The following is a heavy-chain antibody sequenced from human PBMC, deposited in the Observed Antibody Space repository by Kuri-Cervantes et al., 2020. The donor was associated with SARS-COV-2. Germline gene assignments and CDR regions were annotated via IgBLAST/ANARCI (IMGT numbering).Heavy chain of an antibody. CDR1: GFTLSSYE. D-gene: IGHD2-2*01. CDR3: ARGVVPAALFDY. CDR2: ISSSGSTI. Sequence: GESLKISCAASGFTLSSYEMNWVRQAPGKGLEWVSYISSSGSTIYYADSVKGRFTISRDNAKNSLYLQMNSLRAEDTAVYYCARGVVPAALFDYWGQGTLVTVSS. J-gene: IGHJ4*02. V-gene: IGHV3-48*03.